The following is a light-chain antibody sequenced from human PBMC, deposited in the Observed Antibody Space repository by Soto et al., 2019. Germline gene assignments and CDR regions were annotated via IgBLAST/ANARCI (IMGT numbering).Light chain of an antibody. Sequence: DIPMTQSPSTLSASVGDRVTITCRASQSISSWLAWYQQKPVKAPKLLIYKASSLESGVPSRFSGSGSGTDFTLTISSLQPDDFATYYCQQYNSYPTFGQGTKVEIK. J-gene: IGKJ1*01. CDR2: KAS. V-gene: IGKV1-5*03. CDR3: QQYNSYPT. CDR1: QSISSW.